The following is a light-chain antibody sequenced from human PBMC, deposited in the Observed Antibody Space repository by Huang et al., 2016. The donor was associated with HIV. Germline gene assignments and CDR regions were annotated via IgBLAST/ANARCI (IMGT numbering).Light chain of an antibody. CDR2: GAS. J-gene: IGKJ2*01. V-gene: IGKV3-15*01. Sequence: EIVMTQSPATLSVSPGERATLSCRASQSVTSLAWYQQKPGQTPRLLIYGASNRATGIPARFSGSGSGTDFTLTISSLQSEDFAVDYCQQYHSYSPFAFGQGTKLEIK. CDR3: QQYHSYSPFA. CDR1: QSVTS.